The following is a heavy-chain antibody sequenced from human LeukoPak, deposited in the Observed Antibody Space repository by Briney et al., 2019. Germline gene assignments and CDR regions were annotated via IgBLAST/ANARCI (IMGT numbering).Heavy chain of an antibody. D-gene: IGHD4-17*01. CDR3: SRSSKGQTVTTFFDS. J-gene: IGHJ4*02. CDR1: GDTVSSNCAG. Sequence: SQTLSLTCAVSGDTVSSNCAGWNWIRQSPSRGLEWLGRTYYRSKWYNDYAVSVKSRITINPDTSKNQFSLQLNSVTSEYTSVYYCSRSSKGQTVTTFFDSWGQGTLVTVSS. CDR2: TYYRSKWYN. V-gene: IGHV6-1*01.